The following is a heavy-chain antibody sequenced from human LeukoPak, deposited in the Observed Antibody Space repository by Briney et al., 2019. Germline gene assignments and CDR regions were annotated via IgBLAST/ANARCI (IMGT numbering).Heavy chain of an antibody. V-gene: IGHV4-59*12. J-gene: IGHJ4*02. CDR2: IYYSWST. CDR3: ARVLSVEGTSWFDY. D-gene: IGHD2-2*01. Sequence: PSETLCLPCTVSVDALNRYYRSWVRHPPGKGREWVGYIYYSWSTNYNTSLQSRVNLSVDTSKNQIPLKANSVTAADTAVYYCARVLSVEGTSWFDYWGQGTLVTVSS. CDR1: VDALNRYY.